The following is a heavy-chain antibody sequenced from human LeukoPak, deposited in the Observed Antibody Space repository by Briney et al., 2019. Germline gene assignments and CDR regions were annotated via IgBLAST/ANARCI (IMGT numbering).Heavy chain of an antibody. CDR2: IWYDGSNK. V-gene: IGHV3-33*06. CDR1: GFTFSSYG. CDR3: AKAAKKYYFDY. J-gene: IGHJ4*02. Sequence: GRSLRLSCAASGFTFSSYGMHWVRQAPGKGLEWVAVIWYDGSNKYYADSVKGRFTISRDNSKNTLYLQMDSLRAEDTAVYYCAKAAKKYYFDYWGQGTLVTVSS.